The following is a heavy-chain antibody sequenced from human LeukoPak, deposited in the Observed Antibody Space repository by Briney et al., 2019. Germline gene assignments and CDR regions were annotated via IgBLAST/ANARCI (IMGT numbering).Heavy chain of an antibody. J-gene: IGHJ5*02. V-gene: IGHV1-24*01. CDR1: GYTLTELS. D-gene: IGHD1-26*01. CDR2: FDPEDGET. CDR3: ATTSATYSGSYYRGNWFDP. Sequence: ASVKVSCKVSGYTLTELSMHWVRQAPGKGLEWMGGFDPEDGETIYAQKFQGRVTMTEDTSTDTAYMELSSLRSEDTAVYYCATTSATYSGSYYRGNWFDPWGQGTLVTVSS.